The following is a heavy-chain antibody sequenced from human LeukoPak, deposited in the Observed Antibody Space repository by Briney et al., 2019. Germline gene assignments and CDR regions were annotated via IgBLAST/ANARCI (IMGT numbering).Heavy chain of an antibody. J-gene: IGHJ4*02. D-gene: IGHD6-6*01. CDR3: ARRSSSSSSHFDY. V-gene: IGHV1-69*01. Sequence: SAKVPCKASGGTFRNHDINWVRQAPGQGLEWMGGIIPIFGTPNYAQKFQGRVTITADESTTTAYMELSSLRSEDTAVYYCARRSSSSSSHFDYWGQGTLVTVSS. CDR2: IIPIFGTP. CDR1: GGTFRNHD.